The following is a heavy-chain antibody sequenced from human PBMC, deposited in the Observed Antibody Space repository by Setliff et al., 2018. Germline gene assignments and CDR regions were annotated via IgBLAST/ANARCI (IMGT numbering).Heavy chain of an antibody. Sequence: PGESLKISCKGSGYSFTDYWIAWVRQTPGKGLEWMGTIYPGNADTRYSPSFQGQVTISTDTSINTAFLQGNNLKASDTAVYYCARRGERFFNWFDPWGEGTLVTVSS. J-gene: IGHJ5*02. CDR2: IYPGNADT. D-gene: IGHD2-21*01. CDR1: GYSFTDYW. V-gene: IGHV5-51*01. CDR3: ARRGERFFNWFDP.